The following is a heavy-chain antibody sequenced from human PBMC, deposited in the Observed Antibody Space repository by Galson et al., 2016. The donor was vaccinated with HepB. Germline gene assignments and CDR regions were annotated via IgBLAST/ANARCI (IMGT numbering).Heavy chain of an antibody. Sequence: SLRLSCAASGFTFSSYDMHWVRQAPGKGLEWVAVISYDGSNKYYADSVRGRFTISRDNSKNTLFLQMNSLRAEDTAVYYCAKNDILAGYSAFDYWGQGTLVTVSS. D-gene: IGHD3-9*01. CDR3: AKNDILAGYSAFDY. CDR2: ISYDGSNK. CDR1: GFTFSSYD. J-gene: IGHJ4*02. V-gene: IGHV3-30*18.